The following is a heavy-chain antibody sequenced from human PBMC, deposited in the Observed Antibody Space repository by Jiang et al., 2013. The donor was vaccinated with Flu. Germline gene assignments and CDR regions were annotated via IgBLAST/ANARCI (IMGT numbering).Heavy chain of an antibody. J-gene: IGHJ6*02. D-gene: IGHD2-21*02. CDR2: IYSGGST. CDR3: ARDRVVVTAIPGVGVQYYYYGMDV. V-gene: IGHV3-53*04. CDR1: GFTVSSNY. Sequence: LVESGGGLVQPGGSLRLSCAASGFTVSSNYMSWVRQAPGKGLEWVSVIYSGGSTYYADSVKGRFTISRHNSKNTLYLQMNSLRAEDTAVYYCARDRVVVTAIPGVGVQYYYYGMDVWGQGTTVTVSS.